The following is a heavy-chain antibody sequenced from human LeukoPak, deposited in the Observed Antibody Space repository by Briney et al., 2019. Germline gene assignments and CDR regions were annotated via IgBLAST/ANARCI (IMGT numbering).Heavy chain of an antibody. J-gene: IGHJ4*02. CDR1: GFTFSSYG. Sequence: PGGSLRLSCAASGFTFSSYGMSWVRQAPGKGLEWVSFITTSGATTSYADSVKGRFTISRGNPRNTLYMQMNSLRDEDTALYYCAIMHGYYDGSGYWVQWGQGTLVTVSS. CDR2: ITTSGATT. V-gene: IGHV3-23*01. D-gene: IGHD3-22*01. CDR3: AIMHGYYDGSGYWVQ.